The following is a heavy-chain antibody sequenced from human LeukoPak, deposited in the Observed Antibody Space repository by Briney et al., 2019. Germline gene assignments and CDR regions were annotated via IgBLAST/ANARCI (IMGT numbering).Heavy chain of an antibody. CDR1: GFNFIDYS. CDR2: IGISSGNT. V-gene: IGHV3-48*01. Sequence: GGSLRLSCAASGFNFIDYSMNWVRQAPGKGREWISYIGISSGNTKYADSVKGRFTISRDKARNSLYLQMNSLRVEGTAMYYCARDHRYAFDNWGHGTLVTVSS. J-gene: IGHJ4*01. D-gene: IGHD5-12*01. CDR3: ARDHRYAFDN.